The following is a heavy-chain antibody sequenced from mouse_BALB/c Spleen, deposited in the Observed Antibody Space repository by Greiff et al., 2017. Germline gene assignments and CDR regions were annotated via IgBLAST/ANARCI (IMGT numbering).Heavy chain of an antibody. CDR2: IYPGDGDT. CDR1: GYTFTSYW. D-gene: IGHD2-3*01. J-gene: IGHJ4*01. CDR3: ARWLLSYAMDY. Sequence: VQLQQSGAELARPGASVKLSCKASGYTFTSYWMQWVKQRPGQGLEWIGAIYPGDGDTRYTQKFKGKATLTADKSSSTAYMQLSSLASEDSAVYYCARWLLSYAMDYWGQGTSVTVSS. V-gene: IGHV1-87*01.